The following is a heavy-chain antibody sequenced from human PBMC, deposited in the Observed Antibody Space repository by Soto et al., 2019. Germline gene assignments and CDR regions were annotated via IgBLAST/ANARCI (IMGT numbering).Heavy chain of an antibody. CDR3: ARASDGYRSGWYVGYFDY. Sequence: QVQLVQSGAEVKKRGASVKVSCKASGYTFTSYGISWVRQAPGQGLEWMGWIRVYNGYTNYAQKFQGRVTMSTDTSTSTAYMELRSLISDDTAVYYCARASDGYRSGWYVGYFDYWGQGTLVTVSS. V-gene: IGHV1-18*04. J-gene: IGHJ4*02. CDR1: GYTFTSYG. CDR2: IRVYNGYT. D-gene: IGHD6-19*01.